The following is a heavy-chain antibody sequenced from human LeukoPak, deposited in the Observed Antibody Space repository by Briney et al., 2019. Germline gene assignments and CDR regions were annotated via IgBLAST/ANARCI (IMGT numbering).Heavy chain of an antibody. D-gene: IGHD2-21*02. J-gene: IGHJ3*02. Sequence: GGSLRLSCAASGFTFSSYWMHWVRQAPGKGLVWVSRINSDGSSTTYADSVKGRFTISRDNAKNTLYLQMDSLRAEDTAVYYCAGCGGDCYSDAFDIWGQGTMVTVSS. CDR1: GFTFSSYW. CDR2: INSDGSST. V-gene: IGHV3-74*01. CDR3: AGCGGDCYSDAFDI.